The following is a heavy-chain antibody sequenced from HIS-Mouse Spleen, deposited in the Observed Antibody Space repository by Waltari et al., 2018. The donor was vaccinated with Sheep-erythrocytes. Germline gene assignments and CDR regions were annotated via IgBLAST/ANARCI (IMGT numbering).Heavy chain of an antibody. J-gene: IGHJ4*02. CDR1: GFPFSSHG. V-gene: IGHV3-21*01. CDR3: ARDRSNYFDY. CDR2: ISSSSSYI. D-gene: IGHD3-10*01. Sequence: EVQLVESGGGLVKPGGSLRLSCAASGFPFSSHGLTWVRQGPGKGLEWVSSISSSSSYIYYADSVKGRFTISRDNAKNSLYLQMNSLRAEDTAVYYCARDRSNYFDYWGQGTLVTVSS.